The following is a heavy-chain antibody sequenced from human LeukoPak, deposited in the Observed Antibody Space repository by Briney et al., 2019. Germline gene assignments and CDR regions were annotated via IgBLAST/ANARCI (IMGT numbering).Heavy chain of an antibody. CDR3: AKGGNYYDSSGYYSWVDY. Sequence: GGSLRLSCAASGFTFSSYGMHWVRQAPGKGLEWVAFIRYDGSNKYYADSVKGRFTMSRDNSKNTLYLQMNSLRAEDTAVYYCAKGGNYYDSSGYYSWVDYWGQGTLVTVSS. J-gene: IGHJ4*02. CDR1: GFTFSSYG. V-gene: IGHV3-30*02. D-gene: IGHD3-22*01. CDR2: IRYDGSNK.